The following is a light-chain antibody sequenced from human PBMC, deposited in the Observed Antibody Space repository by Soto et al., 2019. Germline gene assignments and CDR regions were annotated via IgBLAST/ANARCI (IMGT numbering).Light chain of an antibody. CDR3: MQGTHWPPT. Sequence: DVVMTQSPLSLPVTLGQPDSISCSSSQSLVRSDGDTYLNWFLQRPGQSPRRLIYKVSNWDSGVPDRFSGSGSGADFTLNISRVEAEDVGIDYCMQGTHWPPTFGQGTKVEIK. CDR1: QSLVRSDGDTY. J-gene: IGKJ1*01. V-gene: IGKV2-30*02. CDR2: KVS.